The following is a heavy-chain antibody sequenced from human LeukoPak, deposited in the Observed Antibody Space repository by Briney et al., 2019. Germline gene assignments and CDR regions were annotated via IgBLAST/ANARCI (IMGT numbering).Heavy chain of an antibody. CDR2: INHSGST. Sequence: SETLSLTCAVYGGSFSGYYWSWIRQPPGKGLEWIGEINHSGSTNYNPSLKSRVTISVDTSKNQFSLKLSSVTAADTAVYYCARGTLAVAGREDYYYYGMDVWGQGTTVTVSS. CDR1: GGSFSGYY. D-gene: IGHD6-19*01. V-gene: IGHV4-34*01. J-gene: IGHJ6*02. CDR3: ARGTLAVAGREDYYYYGMDV.